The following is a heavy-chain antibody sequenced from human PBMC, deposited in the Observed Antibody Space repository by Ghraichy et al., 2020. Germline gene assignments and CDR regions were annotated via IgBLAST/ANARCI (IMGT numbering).Heavy chain of an antibody. CDR2: ISGSGGST. V-gene: IGHV3-23*01. Sequence: ETLSLTCAASGFTFSSYAMSWVRQAPGKGLEWVSAISGSGGSTYYADSVKGRFTISRDNSKNTLYLQMNSLRAEDTAVYYCAKDGAFVVGGSGSYRDYWGQGTLVTVSS. D-gene: IGHD3-10*01. CDR3: AKDGAFVVGGSGSYRDY. J-gene: IGHJ4*02. CDR1: GFTFSSYA.